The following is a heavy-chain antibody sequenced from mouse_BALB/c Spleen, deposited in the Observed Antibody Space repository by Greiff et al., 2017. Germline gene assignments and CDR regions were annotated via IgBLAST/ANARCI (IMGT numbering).Heavy chain of an antibody. CDR2: INPSNGRT. CDR1: GYTFTSYW. D-gene: IGHD1-1*01. CDR3: ARGVEATDAMDY. Sequence: VQLQQSGAELVKPGASVKLSCKASGYTFTSYWMHWVKQRPGQGLEWIGEINPSNGRTYYNERFKSKATLTVDKSSSTAYMQLSSLTSEDSAVYYCARGVEATDAMDYWGQGTSVTVSS. J-gene: IGHJ4*01. V-gene: IGHV1S81*02.